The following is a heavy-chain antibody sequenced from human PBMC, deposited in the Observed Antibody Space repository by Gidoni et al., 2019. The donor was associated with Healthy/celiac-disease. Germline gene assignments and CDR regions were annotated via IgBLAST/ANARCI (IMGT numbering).Heavy chain of an antibody. Sequence: VQLQQRGAGLLKPSETLSLTCAVDGGPFSGYYWSWIRQPPRRGLEWIREINHSGSTNYNPSLKSRVTISVDTSKNQFSLKLSAVTAAYTAVYYCASTTSHYYFDYWGQGTLVTVSS. J-gene: IGHJ4*02. CDR3: ASTTSHYYFDY. CDR2: INHSGST. D-gene: IGHD4-17*01. V-gene: IGHV4-34*01. CDR1: GGPFSGYY.